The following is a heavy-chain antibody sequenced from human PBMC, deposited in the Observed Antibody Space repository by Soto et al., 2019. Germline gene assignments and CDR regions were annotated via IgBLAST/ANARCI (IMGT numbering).Heavy chain of an antibody. J-gene: IGHJ3*02. V-gene: IGHV3-23*01. CDR3: ANTDYGDYVADHDAFDI. D-gene: IGHD4-17*01. Sequence: EVQLLESGGGLVQPGGSLRLSCAASGFTFSSYAMSWFRQAPGKGLEWVSAISGSGGSTYYADSVKGRFTISRDNSKNTLYLQMNSLRAEDTAVYYCANTDYGDYVADHDAFDIWGQGTMVTVSS. CDR2: ISGSGGST. CDR1: GFTFSSYA.